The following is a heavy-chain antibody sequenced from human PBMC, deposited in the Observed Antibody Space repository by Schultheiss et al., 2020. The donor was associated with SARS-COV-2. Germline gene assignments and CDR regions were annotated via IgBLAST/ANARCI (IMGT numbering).Heavy chain of an antibody. Sequence: GGSLRLSCAASGFTFSDYYMSWIRQAPGKGLEWVSYISSSGSTIYYADSVKGRFTISRDNSKNTLYLQMNSLRAEDTAVYYCARGPKSMTTVTTPFDYWGQGTLVTVSS. CDR3: ARGPKSMTTVTTPFDY. J-gene: IGHJ4*02. CDR1: GFTFSDYY. D-gene: IGHD4-11*01. V-gene: IGHV3-11*04. CDR2: ISSSGSTI.